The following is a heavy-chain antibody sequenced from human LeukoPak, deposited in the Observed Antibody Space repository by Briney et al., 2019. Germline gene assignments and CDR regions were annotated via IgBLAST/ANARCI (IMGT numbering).Heavy chain of an antibody. J-gene: IGHJ2*01. CDR2: IKQDGSEK. CDR3: ARESNWGYDWYFDL. Sequence: GGSLRLSCAVSGFNVRTNYMSWVRQAPGKGLEWVANIKQDGSEKYYADSVKGRFTISRDNAKNSLYLQMNSLRAEDTAVYYCARESNWGYDWYFDLWGRGTLVTVSS. V-gene: IGHV3-7*03. CDR1: GFNVRTNY. D-gene: IGHD7-27*01.